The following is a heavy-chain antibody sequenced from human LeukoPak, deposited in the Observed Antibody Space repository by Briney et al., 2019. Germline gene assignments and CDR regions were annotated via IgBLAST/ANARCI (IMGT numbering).Heavy chain of an antibody. V-gene: IGHV3-53*01. CDR2: IYDNGDT. CDR1: GFTVTSNY. Sequence: PGGSLRLSCAASGFTVTSNYMTWVRQAPGKGLEWVSIIYDNGDTYYADSVKGRFTVTRDSSKNTVSLEMNSLRVDDTAVYYCVSHSDPLTGYSFDYCGQGTLVTVSS. D-gene: IGHD3-9*01. J-gene: IGHJ4*02. CDR3: VSHSDPLTGYSFDY.